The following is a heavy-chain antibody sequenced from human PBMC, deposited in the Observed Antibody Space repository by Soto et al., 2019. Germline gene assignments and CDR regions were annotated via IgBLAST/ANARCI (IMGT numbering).Heavy chain of an antibody. CDR3: ASLITMIVVVPPP. V-gene: IGHV3-48*03. CDR1: GFTFSSYE. CDR2: ISSSGSTI. Sequence: GGSLRLSCAASGFTFSSYEMNWVRQAPGKGLGWVSYISSSGSTIYYADSVKGRFTISRDNAKNSLYLQMNSLRAEDTAVYYCASLITMIVVVPPPWGQGTLVTVSS. D-gene: IGHD3-22*01. J-gene: IGHJ5*02.